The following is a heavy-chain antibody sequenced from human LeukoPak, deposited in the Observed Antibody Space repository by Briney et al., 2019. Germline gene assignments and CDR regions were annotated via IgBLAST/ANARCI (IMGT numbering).Heavy chain of an antibody. V-gene: IGHV3-15*01. Sequence: PGESLRLSCTASGVTVSNTWMSWVRQAPGKGLEWVGLFTSRSAGGTIHYAAPVQGRFTILAEDSKNTWYLQMNGLQIEERGIYYCTTGGGTMDFWGQGTLVTVSS. CDR3: TTGGGTMDF. J-gene: IGHJ4*02. CDR2: FTSRSAGGTI. CDR1: GVTVSNTW. D-gene: IGHD2-15*01.